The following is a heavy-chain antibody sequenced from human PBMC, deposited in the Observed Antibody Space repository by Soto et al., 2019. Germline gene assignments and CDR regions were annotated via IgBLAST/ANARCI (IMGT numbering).Heavy chain of an antibody. J-gene: IGHJ5*02. Sequence: PSETLSLTCAVYGGSFSGYYWSWIRQPPGKGLEWIGEINHSGSTNYNPSLKSRVTISVDTSKNQFSLKLSSVTAADTAVYYCARGSYRGNAPSKMYCSSTSCQRIWFDPWGQGTLVTVSS. CDR1: GGSFSGYY. CDR2: INHSGST. V-gene: IGHV4-34*01. D-gene: IGHD2-2*01. CDR3: ARGSYRGNAPSKMYCSSTSCQRIWFDP.